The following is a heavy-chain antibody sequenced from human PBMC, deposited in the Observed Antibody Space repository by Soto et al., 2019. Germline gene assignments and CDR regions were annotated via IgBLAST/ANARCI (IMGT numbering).Heavy chain of an antibody. Sequence: EVQLRQSGGGVVQPGGALRLSFVGSGFFFNKYSMTWVRQAPGKGLEWVSGISGSGDGTYYADSVKDRFSVSRDKSTSTVHLQMSSLRVEDTAVYYCAKDKGLRGSSYFGDWGQGALVIVSS. CDR2: ISGSGDGT. D-gene: IGHD3-16*01. CDR1: GFFFNKYS. V-gene: IGHV3-23*01. CDR3: AKDKGLRGSSYFGD. J-gene: IGHJ4*02.